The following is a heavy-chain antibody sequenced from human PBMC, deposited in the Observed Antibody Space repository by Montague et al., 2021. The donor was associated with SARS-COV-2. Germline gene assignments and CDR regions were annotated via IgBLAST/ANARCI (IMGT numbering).Heavy chain of an antibody. D-gene: IGHD3-16*01. CDR3: ARGDGLGPYTGYAFDI. J-gene: IGHJ3*02. CDR1: GDSVFGDSLC. Sequence: CAISGDSVFGDSLCWKWHRQSPSRGPERLGRTYYRSRWFDHYEVXMKGRISIKSDTSKNQFSLQLDSVTPEDTAVYYCARGDGLGPYTGYAFDIWGQGTLVTVSS. CDR2: TYYRSRWFD. V-gene: IGHV6-1*01.